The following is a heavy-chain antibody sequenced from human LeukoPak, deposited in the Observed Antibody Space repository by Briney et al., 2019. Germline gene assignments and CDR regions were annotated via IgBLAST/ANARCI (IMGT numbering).Heavy chain of an antibody. D-gene: IGHD3-22*01. CDR3: ARGPPDYYDSSPFDY. V-gene: IGHV4-4*07. CDR1: GVSINDYY. J-gene: IGHJ4*02. Sequence: PSKTLSLTCGVFGVSINDYYWSWIRQSPGKGLEWIGRIYTSGSTNYNPSLKSRVTMSVDTSKNQFSLKLSSVTAADTAVYYCARGPPDYYDSSPFDYWGQGTLVTVSS. CDR2: IYTSGST.